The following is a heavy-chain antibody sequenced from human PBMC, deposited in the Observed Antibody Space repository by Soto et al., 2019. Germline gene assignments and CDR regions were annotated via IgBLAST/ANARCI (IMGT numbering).Heavy chain of an antibody. CDR3: ARIPVDTAMSYWFDP. CDR1: GGSVSSGDFY. V-gene: IGHV4-61*08. Sequence: PSETLSLTCTVSGGSVSSGDFYWSWIRQPPGKGLEWIGNIYYSGSTNYNPSLKSRATISVDTSKNQFSLKVSSVTAADTAVYYCARIPVDTAMSYWFDPWGQGTLVTSPQ. CDR2: IYYSGST. J-gene: IGHJ5*02. D-gene: IGHD5-18*01.